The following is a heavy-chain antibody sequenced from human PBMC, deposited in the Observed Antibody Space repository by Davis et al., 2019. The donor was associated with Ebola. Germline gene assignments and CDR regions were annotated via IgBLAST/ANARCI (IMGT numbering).Heavy chain of an antibody. CDR2: IYYSGST. V-gene: IGHV4-59*01. J-gene: IGHJ6*02. Sequence: PGGSLRLSCTVSGGSISSYYWSWIRQPPGKGLEWIGYIYYSGSTNYNPSLKSRVTISVDTSKNQFSLKLSSVTAADTAVYYRARGDHGGMDVWGQGTTVTVSS. CDR1: GGSISSYY. CDR3: ARGDHGGMDV.